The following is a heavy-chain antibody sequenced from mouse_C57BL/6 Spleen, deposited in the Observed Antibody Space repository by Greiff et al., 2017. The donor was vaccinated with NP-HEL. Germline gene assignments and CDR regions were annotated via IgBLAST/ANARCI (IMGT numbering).Heavy chain of an antibody. CDR3: ARFEGLRMSLDY. Sequence: QVQLQQPGAELVMPGASVKLSCKASGYTFTSYWMHWVKQRPGQGLEWIGEIDPSDSYTNYNQKFKGKSTLTVDKSSSTAYMQLSSLTSEDSAVYYCARFEGLRMSLDYWGQGTTLTGSS. V-gene: IGHV1-69*01. CDR2: IDPSDSYT. CDR1: GYTFTSYW. J-gene: IGHJ2*01. D-gene: IGHD2-4*01.